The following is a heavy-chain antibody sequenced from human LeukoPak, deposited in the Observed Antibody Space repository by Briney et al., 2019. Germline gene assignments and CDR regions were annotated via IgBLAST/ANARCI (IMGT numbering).Heavy chain of an antibody. Sequence: GGSLRLSCAASGFTFSNYWMTWVRQAPGKGLEWVANIKQDGSEKYYVDSVKGRFTISRDNAKNSLYLQMNSLRAEDTAVYYCARVSSGWSSNWFDPWGQGTLVTVSS. V-gene: IGHV3-7*01. CDR1: GFTFSNYW. J-gene: IGHJ5*02. CDR2: IKQDGSEK. D-gene: IGHD6-19*01. CDR3: ARVSSGWSSNWFDP.